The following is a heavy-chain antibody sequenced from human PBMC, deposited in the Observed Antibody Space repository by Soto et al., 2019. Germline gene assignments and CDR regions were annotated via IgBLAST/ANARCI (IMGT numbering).Heavy chain of an antibody. Sequence: ASVKVSCKASGYTFTTSGISWVRQAPGQGLEWMGWISTYNGDTNSAQKFQGRVTMTADTSTGTVYMELMSLKSDDTAVYYCARQGSWPYYYYGLDVWGQGTMVTVSS. V-gene: IGHV1-18*01. CDR1: GYTFTTSG. D-gene: IGHD1-26*01. CDR3: ARQGSWPYYYYGLDV. CDR2: ISTYNGDT. J-gene: IGHJ6*02.